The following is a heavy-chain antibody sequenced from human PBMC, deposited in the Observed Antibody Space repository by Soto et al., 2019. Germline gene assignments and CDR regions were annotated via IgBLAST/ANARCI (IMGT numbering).Heavy chain of an antibody. Sequence: QVQLQESGPGLVKPSQTLSLTCTVSGGSVSSADYYWSWIRQHPGKGLEWIGYIYYSGSTYYNPSRKSRVTISVDTSKNQFSLNLSSVTAADTAVYYCARDTSGKGYYYHGMDVWGQGITVTVSS. J-gene: IGHJ6*02. V-gene: IGHV4-31*03. CDR1: GGSVSSADYY. CDR3: ARDTSGKGYYYHGMDV. CDR2: IYYSGST. D-gene: IGHD1-1*01.